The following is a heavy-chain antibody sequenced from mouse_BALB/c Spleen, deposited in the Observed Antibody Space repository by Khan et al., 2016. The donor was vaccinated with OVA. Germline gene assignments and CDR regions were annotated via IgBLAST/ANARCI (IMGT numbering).Heavy chain of an antibody. Sequence: VQLKESGPGLVKPSQSLSLTCTVTGYSITSDYAWDWIRQFPGNKLEWMGYISYGGNTSYNPSLKSRISITRDTSKNQFFLPLNSVTTEDTATYYCARKNYYGYAMDYWGQGTTVTVSS. J-gene: IGHJ4*01. D-gene: IGHD1-1*01. CDR1: GYSITSDYA. CDR2: ISYGGNT. CDR3: ARKNYYGYAMDY. V-gene: IGHV3-2*02.